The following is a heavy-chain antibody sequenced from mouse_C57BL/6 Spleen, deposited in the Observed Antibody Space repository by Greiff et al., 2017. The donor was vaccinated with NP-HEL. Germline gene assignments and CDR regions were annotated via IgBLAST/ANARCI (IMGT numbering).Heavy chain of an antibody. J-gene: IGHJ2*01. CDR1: GYTFTSYG. Sequence: VQLVESGAELARPGASVKLSCKASGYTFTSYGISWVKQRTGQGLEWIGEIYPRSGNTYYNEKFKGKATLTADKSSSTAYMELRSLTSEDSAVYFCAMGYYDSSSYFDYWGQGTTLTVSS. V-gene: IGHV1-81*01. CDR3: AMGYYDSSSYFDY. CDR2: IYPRSGNT. D-gene: IGHD1-1*01.